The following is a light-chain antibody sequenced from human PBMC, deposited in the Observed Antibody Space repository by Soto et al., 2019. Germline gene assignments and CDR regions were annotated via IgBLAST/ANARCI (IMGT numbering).Light chain of an antibody. J-gene: IGLJ2*01. CDR2: EVR. V-gene: IGLV2-14*01. CDR3: SSFTSRSSLI. Sequence: QSVLTQPASVSGSPGQSITIFCAGTMRDIGAYNLVSWYQQHPGRAPQLIIYEVRNRPSGSSFRFSGSKSGNTASLTISGLQDEDEADYYCSSFTSRSSLIFGGGTKLTVL. CDR1: MRDIGAYNL.